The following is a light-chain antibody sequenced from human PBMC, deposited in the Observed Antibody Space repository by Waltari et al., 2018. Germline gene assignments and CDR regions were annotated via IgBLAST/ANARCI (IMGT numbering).Light chain of an antibody. Sequence: QSALTQPASVSGSPGQSITISCTGTSSDVGGYKYVSWYQQHPGKAPKLMIYDVSERPSGFSNRFSGSKSANTASLTIAGLQAEDEADYYCCSYAGSGTYVFGTGTKVTVL. CDR2: DVS. CDR3: CSYAGSGTYV. J-gene: IGLJ1*01. CDR1: SSDVGGYKY. V-gene: IGLV2-23*02.